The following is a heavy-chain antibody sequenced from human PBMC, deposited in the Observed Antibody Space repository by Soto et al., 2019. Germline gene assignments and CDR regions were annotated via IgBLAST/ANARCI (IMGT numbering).Heavy chain of an antibody. CDR1: GFTFSSYA. J-gene: IGHJ4*02. Sequence: GGSLRLSCAASGFTFSSYAMHWVRQAPGKGLVWVSRINSDGSTTTYADSVKGRFTISRDNAKNTLYLQMNSLRAEDTAVYYCARESSRSSWLFDYWGQGTLVTVSS. D-gene: IGHD6-13*01. CDR3: ARESSRSSWLFDY. CDR2: INSDGSTT. V-gene: IGHV3-74*01.